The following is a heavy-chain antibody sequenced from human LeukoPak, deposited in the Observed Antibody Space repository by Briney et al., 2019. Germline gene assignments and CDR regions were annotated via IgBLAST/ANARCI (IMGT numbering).Heavy chain of an antibody. CDR1: GFALGSYE. Sequence: GGSLRLSCTVSGFALGSYEMSWIRQAPRRGLEWVSSIDYSGGSSFYADSVKGRFTISRDNSRNTLYLEIHSLRAEDAAVYNCAKDHNYASGSSYLVGPHYYYMDVWGKGTTVTISS. V-gene: IGHV3-23*01. CDR2: IDYSGGSS. CDR3: AKDHNYASGSSYLVGPHYYYMDV. J-gene: IGHJ6*03. D-gene: IGHD3-10*01.